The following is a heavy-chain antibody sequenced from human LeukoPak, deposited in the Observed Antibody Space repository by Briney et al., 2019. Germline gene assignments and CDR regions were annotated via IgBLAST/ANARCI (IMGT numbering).Heavy chain of an antibody. D-gene: IGHD3-10*01. Sequence: GSSVKVSCKASGGTCSSYAISWVRQAPGQGLEWMGRIIPIFGIANYAQKFQGRVTITADKSTSTAYMELSSLRSEDTAVYYCAREDFYGSGSYYPYWGQGTLVTVSS. CDR1: GGTCSSYA. J-gene: IGHJ4*02. V-gene: IGHV1-69*04. CDR3: AREDFYGSGSYYPY. CDR2: IIPIFGIA.